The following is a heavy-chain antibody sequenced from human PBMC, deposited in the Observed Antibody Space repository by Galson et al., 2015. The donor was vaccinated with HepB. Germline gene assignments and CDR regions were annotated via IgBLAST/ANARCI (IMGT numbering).Heavy chain of an antibody. CDR3: ARSLYYYDSSGYYRKSHFDY. CDR2: IIPIFGTA. D-gene: IGHD3-22*01. CDR1: GGTFSSYA. V-gene: IGHV1-69*13. J-gene: IGHJ4*02. Sequence: SVKVSCKASGGTFSSYAISWVRQAPGQGLERMGGIIPIFGTANYAQKFQGRVTITADESTSTAYMELSSLRSEDTAVYYCARSLYYYDSSGYYRKSHFDYWGQGTLVTVSS.